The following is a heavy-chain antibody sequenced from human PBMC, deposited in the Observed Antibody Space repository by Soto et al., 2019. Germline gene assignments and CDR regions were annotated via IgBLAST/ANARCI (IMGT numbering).Heavy chain of an antibody. CDR3: AREVVVVVAATPQQYYFDY. J-gene: IGHJ4*02. CDR1: GGSFSGYY. Sequence: SETLSLTCAVYGGSFSGYYWSWIRQPPGKGLEWIGEINHSGSTNYNPSLKSRVTISVDTSKNQFSLKLSSVTAADTAVYYCAREVVVVVAATPQQYYFDYWGQGTLVTVSS. V-gene: IGHV4-34*01. D-gene: IGHD2-15*01. CDR2: INHSGST.